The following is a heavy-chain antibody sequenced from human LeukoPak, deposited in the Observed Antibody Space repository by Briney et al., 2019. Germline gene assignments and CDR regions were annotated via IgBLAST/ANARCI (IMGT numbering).Heavy chain of an antibody. CDR2: IYYSGST. V-gene: IGHV4-30-4*01. J-gene: IGHJ5*02. Sequence: SETLSLTRTVSGGSISSGDYYWSWIRQPPGKGLEWIGYIYYSGSTYYNPSLKSRVTISVDTSKNQFSLKLSSVTVADTAVYYCARESTTAGWFDPWGQGTLVTVSS. CDR1: GGSISSGDYY. D-gene: IGHD2/OR15-2a*01. CDR3: ARESTTAGWFDP.